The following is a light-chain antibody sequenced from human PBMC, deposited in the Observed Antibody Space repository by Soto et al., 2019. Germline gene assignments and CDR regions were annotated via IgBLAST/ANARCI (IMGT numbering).Light chain of an antibody. Sequence: EIVMTQSPATLSVSPGERATLSCRASQSVSSNLAWYQQKPVQAPRLLIYGSSTRATGIPARFSGSGSGTEFTLTISSLQSEDFAVYYCQQYNNWPVQTLGQGTKVDI. CDR3: QQYNNWPVQT. CDR2: GSS. V-gene: IGKV3-15*01. CDR1: QSVSSN. J-gene: IGKJ1*01.